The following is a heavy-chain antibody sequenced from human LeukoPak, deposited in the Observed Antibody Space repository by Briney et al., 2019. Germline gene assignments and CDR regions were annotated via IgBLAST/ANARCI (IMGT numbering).Heavy chain of an antibody. CDR3: AKTDGSSYTSFDY. CDR2: ISGSGGST. V-gene: IGHV3-23*01. CDR1: GFTFDDYG. J-gene: IGHJ4*02. Sequence: GGSLRLSCAASGFTFDDYGMSWVRQAPGKGLEWVSAISGSGGSTYYADSVKGRFTISRDNSKNTLYLQMNSLRAEDTAVYYCAKTDGSSYTSFDYWGQGTLVTVSS. D-gene: IGHD3-16*02.